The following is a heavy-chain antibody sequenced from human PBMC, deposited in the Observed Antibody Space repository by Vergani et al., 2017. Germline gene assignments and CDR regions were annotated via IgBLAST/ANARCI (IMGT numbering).Heavy chain of an antibody. CDR3: AKDGYCSGGSCYDTPYFDY. D-gene: IGHD2-15*01. CDR1: GFTFSSYA. V-gene: IGHV3-23*04. J-gene: IGHJ4*02. CDR2: ISGSGGST. Sequence: EVQLVESGGGLVQPGGSLRLSCAASGFTFSSYAMSWVRQAPGKGLEWVSAISGSGGSTYYADSVKGRFTISRDNSKNTLYLQMNSLRAEDTAVYYCAKDGYCSGGSCYDTPYFDYWGQGTLVTVSS.